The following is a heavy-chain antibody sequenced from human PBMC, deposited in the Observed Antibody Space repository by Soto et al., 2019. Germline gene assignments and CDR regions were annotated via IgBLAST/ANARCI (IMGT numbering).Heavy chain of an antibody. Sequence: ASVKVSCRASGYTFTSYGISWVRQAPGQGLEWMGWISAYNGNTNYAQKLQGRVTMTTDTSTSTAYMELRSLRSDDTAVYYCATARVFDYYGSGSYYSYWGQGTLVTAPQ. D-gene: IGHD3-10*01. J-gene: IGHJ4*02. CDR1: GYTFTSYG. V-gene: IGHV1-18*04. CDR2: ISAYNGNT. CDR3: ATARVFDYYGSGSYYSY.